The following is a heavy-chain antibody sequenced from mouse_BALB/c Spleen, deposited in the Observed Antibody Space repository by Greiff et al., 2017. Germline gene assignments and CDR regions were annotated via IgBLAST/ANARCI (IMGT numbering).Heavy chain of an antibody. Sequence: EVKLVESGPSLVKPSQTLSLTCSVTGDSITSGYWNWIRKFPGNKLEYMGYISYSGSTYYNPSLKSRISITRDTSKNQYYLQLNSVTTEDTATYYCARYKDSYWYFDVWGAGTTVTVSS. CDR1: GDSITSGY. CDR2: ISYSGST. V-gene: IGHV3-8*02. CDR3: ARYKDSYWYFDV. J-gene: IGHJ1*01.